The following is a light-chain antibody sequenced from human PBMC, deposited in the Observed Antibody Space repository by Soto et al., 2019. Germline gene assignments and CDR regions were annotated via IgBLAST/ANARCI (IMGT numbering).Light chain of an antibody. Sequence: DIHMTQSPSTLPASVGDRVTITCRASQSISNLLAWYQQKPGTAPKVLIYHASNLQSGVPSRFSGSGSGTEFTLTISSLQPDDFATYYCQQYNSYSFGQGTKVDIK. V-gene: IGKV1-5*01. CDR2: HAS. J-gene: IGKJ1*01. CDR1: QSISNL. CDR3: QQYNSYS.